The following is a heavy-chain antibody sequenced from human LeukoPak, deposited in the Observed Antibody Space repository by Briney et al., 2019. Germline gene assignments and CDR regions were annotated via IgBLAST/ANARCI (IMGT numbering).Heavy chain of an antibody. D-gene: IGHD6-19*01. V-gene: IGHV1-18*01. CDR1: GYTFTSFG. CDR3: ARMLAYSSFDY. Sequence: ASVKVSCKASGYTFTSFGIYWVRQTPGQGLEWMGWISAYNGHTNYAQKLQGRVTMTTDTSTSTAYMELRSLGSDDTAVYYCARMLAYSSFDYWGQGTLVTVSS. CDR2: ISAYNGHT. J-gene: IGHJ4*02.